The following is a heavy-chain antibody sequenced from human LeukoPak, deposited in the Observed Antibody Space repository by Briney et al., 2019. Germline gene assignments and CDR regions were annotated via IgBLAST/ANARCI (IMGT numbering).Heavy chain of an antibody. CDR3: AREAYGDWYYFDY. CDR1: GFAFSDCY. V-gene: IGHV3-11*04. Sequence: PGGSLRLSCAASGFAFSDCYMTWIRQAPGKDLEYISYIGGSGGDITYADSVRGRFTVSRDNAKNSLYPQMNSLRDEDTAVYYCAREAYGDWYYFDYWGQGTLVTVSS. CDR2: IGGSGGDI. D-gene: IGHD4-17*01. J-gene: IGHJ4*02.